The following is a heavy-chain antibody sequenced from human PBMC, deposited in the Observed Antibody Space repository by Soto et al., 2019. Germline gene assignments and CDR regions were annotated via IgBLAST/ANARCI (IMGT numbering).Heavy chain of an antibody. Sequence: PSETLSLTCTVSGGSISSSSYYWGWIRQPPGKGLEWIGSIYYSGSTYYNPSLKSRVTISVDTSKNQFSLKLSSVTAADTSLYYCARAGLSAVAAYDNWFDPWGQGTLVTVSS. J-gene: IGHJ5*02. CDR2: IYYSGST. V-gene: IGHV4-39*01. CDR1: GGSISSSSYY. D-gene: IGHD6-19*01. CDR3: ARAGLSAVAAYDNWFDP.